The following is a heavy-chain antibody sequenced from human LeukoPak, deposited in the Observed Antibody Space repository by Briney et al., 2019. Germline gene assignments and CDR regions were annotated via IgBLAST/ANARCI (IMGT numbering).Heavy chain of an antibody. CDR1: GASISSWY. CDR3: ARVTSSGWDEYFQH. CDR2: IYGSGNT. Sequence: SETLSLTCTVSGASISSWYWSWIRQPPGKGLEWIGYIYGSGNTNYNPSLKSRVTMSIDTSKNQFSLKLSSVTAADTAVYYCARVTSSGWDEYFQHWGQGTLVTVSS. V-gene: IGHV4-59*01. J-gene: IGHJ1*01. D-gene: IGHD6-19*01.